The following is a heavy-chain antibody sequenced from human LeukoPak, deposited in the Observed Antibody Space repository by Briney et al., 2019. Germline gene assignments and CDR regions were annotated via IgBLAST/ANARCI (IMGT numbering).Heavy chain of an antibody. CDR2: ISGSGGST. CDR3: AKVYLTAYDFWSGYSVGYFDY. Sequence: GGSLRLSCAASGFTFSSYAMSWVRLAPGKGLEWVSAISGSGGSTYYADSVKGRFTISRDNSKNTLYLQMNSLRAEDTAVYYCAKVYLTAYDFWSGYSVGYFDYWGQGTLVTVSS. D-gene: IGHD3-3*01. J-gene: IGHJ4*02. CDR1: GFTFSSYA. V-gene: IGHV3-23*01.